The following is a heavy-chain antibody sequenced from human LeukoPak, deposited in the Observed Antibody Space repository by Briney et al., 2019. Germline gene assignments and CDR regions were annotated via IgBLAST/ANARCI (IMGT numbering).Heavy chain of an antibody. J-gene: IGHJ4*02. V-gene: IGHV4-34*01. CDR3: AAKQSSDYGDYYFDY. CDR2: INHSGST. Sequence: SETLSLTCAVYGGSFSGYYWSWIRQPPGKGLEWIGEINHSGSTNYNPSLKSRVTISVDTSKNQFSLKLSSVTAADTAVYYCAAKQSSDYGDYYFDYWGQGTLVTVSS. D-gene: IGHD4-17*01. CDR1: GGSFSGYY.